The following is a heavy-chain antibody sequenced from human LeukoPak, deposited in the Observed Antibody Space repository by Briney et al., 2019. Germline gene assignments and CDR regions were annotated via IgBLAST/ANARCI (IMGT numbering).Heavy chain of an antibody. CDR1: GFTFSSYG. D-gene: IGHD6-19*01. J-gene: IGHJ4*02. CDR2: TSYDGSNK. V-gene: IGHV3-30*18. CDR3: AKRDTSGWPPVGLGY. Sequence: GGSLRLSCAASGFTFSSYGMHWVRQAPGKGLEWVAVTSYDGSNKYYADSVKGRFTISRDSSKSSLYLEMNSLRTEDTAVYYCAKRDTSGWPPVGLGYWGQGTLVTVSS.